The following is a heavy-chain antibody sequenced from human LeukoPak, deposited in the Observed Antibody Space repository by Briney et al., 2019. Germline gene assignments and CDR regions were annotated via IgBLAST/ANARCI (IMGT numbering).Heavy chain of an antibody. CDR3: ARSFGDGYNYWDFDY. J-gene: IGHJ4*02. D-gene: IGHD5-24*01. CDR1: GYTFTSYY. V-gene: IGHV1-46*01. CDR2: INPSGGST. Sequence: ASVKVSCKASGYTFTSYYMHWVRQAPGQGLKWMGIINPSGGSTSYAQKFQGRVTMTRDTSTSTVYMELSSLRSEDTAVYYCARSFGDGYNYWDFDYWGQGTLVTVSS.